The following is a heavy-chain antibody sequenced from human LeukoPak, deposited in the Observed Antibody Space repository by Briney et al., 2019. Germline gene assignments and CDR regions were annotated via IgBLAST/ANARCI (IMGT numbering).Heavy chain of an antibody. V-gene: IGHV4-39*01. CDR1: GGSIGGHTFY. Sequence: SETLSLTCNVSGGSIGGHTFYWDWIRQPPGKGLEWIATIYYNGNTFYNPSLRSRVAISIDMSKSQFSLHLSSVTAADTAIYYCARLTALAGHRGAFDIWGPGTMVTVSS. J-gene: IGHJ3*02. D-gene: IGHD6-19*01. CDR2: IYYNGNT. CDR3: ARLTALAGHRGAFDI.